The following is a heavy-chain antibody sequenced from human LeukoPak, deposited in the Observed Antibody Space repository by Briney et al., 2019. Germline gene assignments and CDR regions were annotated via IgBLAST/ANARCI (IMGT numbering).Heavy chain of an antibody. CDR1: GGSISSSSYY. J-gene: IGHJ4*02. D-gene: IGHD1-26*01. CDR3: AVIVGPADY. CDR2: IYYSGST. Sequence: SETLSLTCTVSGGSISSSSYYWGWIRQPPGKGLEWIGSIYYSGSTYYNPSLKSRVTISVDTSKNQFSLKLSSVTAADTAVYYCAVIVGPADYWGQGTLVTVSS. V-gene: IGHV4-39*01.